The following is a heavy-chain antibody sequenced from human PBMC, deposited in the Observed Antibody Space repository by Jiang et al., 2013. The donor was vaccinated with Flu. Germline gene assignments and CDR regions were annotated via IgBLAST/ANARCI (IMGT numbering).Heavy chain of an antibody. CDR3: ARPESSGWSKSFFY. Sequence: SGAEVKKPGASVKVSCKASGSTFSNYYMHWVRQAPGQGLEWMGLVNPSGGFTTYAQKFQGRVTMTSDTSTSTVYMQLSSLRSEDTAEYFCARPESSGWSKSFFYWGQGTLVTVSS. J-gene: IGHJ4*02. D-gene: IGHD6-19*01. CDR2: VNPSGGFT. CDR1: GSTFSNYY. V-gene: IGHV1-46*01.